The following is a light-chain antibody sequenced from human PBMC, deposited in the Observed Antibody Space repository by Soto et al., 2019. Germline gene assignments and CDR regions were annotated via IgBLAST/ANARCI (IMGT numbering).Light chain of an antibody. CDR3: KHYGRSPLT. J-gene: IGKJ4*01. Sequence: EIVLTQSPGTLSLSPGERATLSCRASQSVSSSSLAWYQQRPGQAPRLLIYGASIRATDIPDRFSGSGSGTDFPLTISRLELEDFEVYYGKHYGRSPLTFGGGTKVEIK. CDR2: GAS. V-gene: IGKV3-20*01. CDR1: QSVSSSS.